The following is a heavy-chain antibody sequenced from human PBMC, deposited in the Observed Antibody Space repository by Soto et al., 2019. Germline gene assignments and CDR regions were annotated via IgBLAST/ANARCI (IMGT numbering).Heavy chain of an antibody. CDR3: SKNSRCHGSGRPFLAY. V-gene: IGHV3-23*01. J-gene: IGHJ4*02. CDR2: ISGSGGST. CDR1: GFTFSSYA. D-gene: IGHD3-10*01. Sequence: GGSLRLSCAASGFTFSSYAMSWVRQAPGKGLEWVSAISGSGGSTYYADSVKGRFTISRDNSKNKLYLQMNSLRAEDTDEYYYSKNSRCHGSGRPFLAYGGKGPRVPVS.